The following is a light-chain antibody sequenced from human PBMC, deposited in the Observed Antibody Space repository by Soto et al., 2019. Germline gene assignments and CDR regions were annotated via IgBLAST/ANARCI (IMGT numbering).Light chain of an antibody. CDR2: GAS. Sequence: EIVLTQSPGTLSLSPGERATLSCRASQSVSSNYLAWYQQKPGQAPRLLIYGASSRATAISDRCSGSGSGTDFTLTISGVEPEDFAVYYCQHYGSSPPMYTFGQGTKLEIK. J-gene: IGKJ2*01. CDR1: QSVSSNY. CDR3: QHYGSSPPMYT. V-gene: IGKV3-20*01.